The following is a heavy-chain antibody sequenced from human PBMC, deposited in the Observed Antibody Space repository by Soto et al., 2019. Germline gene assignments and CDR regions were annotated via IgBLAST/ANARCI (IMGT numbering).Heavy chain of an antibody. J-gene: IGHJ4*02. CDR1: GDTVTKYG. V-gene: IGHV1-18*01. CDR2: ISFYNGHT. CDR3: ASATSIAVAGKET. Sequence: QVQLVQSGGEVKKPGASVKVSCKASGDTVTKYGISWVQQAPGQGLEWLGWISFYNGHTNYALKFQDRTTFTTETSTSTASMELRSLTSDDTAVYYCASATSIAVAGKETWGQGTLVTVSS. D-gene: IGHD6-19*01.